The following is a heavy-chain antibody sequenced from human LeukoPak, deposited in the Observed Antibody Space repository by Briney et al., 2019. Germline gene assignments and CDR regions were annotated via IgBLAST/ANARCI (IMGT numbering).Heavy chain of an antibody. Sequence: PGGSLRLSCAASGFTFSDHYMSWIRQAPGKGLEWVSYISSSGSTIYYADSVKGRFTISRDNAKNSLYLQMNSLRAEDTAVYYCARALNYYDSSLDPWGQGTLVTVSS. CDR1: GFTFSDHY. CDR2: ISSSGSTI. D-gene: IGHD3-22*01. V-gene: IGHV3-11*01. J-gene: IGHJ5*02. CDR3: ARALNYYDSSLDP.